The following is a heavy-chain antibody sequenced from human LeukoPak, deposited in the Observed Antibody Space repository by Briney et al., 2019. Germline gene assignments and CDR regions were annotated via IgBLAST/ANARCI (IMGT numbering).Heavy chain of an antibody. V-gene: IGHV5-51*01. CDR3: ARLSFGY. CDR2: IYPGDSDT. CDR1: GSSFTSYW. J-gene: IGHJ4*02. Sequence: GASLKISLKTSGSSFTSYWIAWARPRPGKGLELMGLIYPGDSDTRYSPSFQGQVTISADKSISTAYLQWSSLKASDTAMYYCARLSFGYWGQGTLVTVSS. D-gene: IGHD3-10*01.